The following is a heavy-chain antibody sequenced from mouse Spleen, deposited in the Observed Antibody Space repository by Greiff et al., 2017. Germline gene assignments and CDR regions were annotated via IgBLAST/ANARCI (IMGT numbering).Heavy chain of an antibody. CDR2: IRNKANGYTT. Sequence: EVKLMESGGGLVQPGGSLRLSCATSGFTFTDYYMSWVRQPPGKALEWLGFIRNKANGYTTEYSASVKGRFTISRDNSQSILYLQMNTLRAEDSATYCCARDSTTVVATRAMDYWGQGTSVTVSS. CDR1: GFTFTDYY. D-gene: IGHD1-1*01. V-gene: IGHV7-3*02. J-gene: IGHJ4*01. CDR3: ARDSTTVVATRAMDY.